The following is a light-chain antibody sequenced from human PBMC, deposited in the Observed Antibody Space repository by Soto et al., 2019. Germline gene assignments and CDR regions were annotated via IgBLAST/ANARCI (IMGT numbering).Light chain of an antibody. CDR2: EDN. CDR3: ASWDDSQNVVL. J-gene: IGLJ2*01. V-gene: IGLV6-57*04. Sequence: NFMLTQPHSVSESPGKTVTISCTRSSGSIASNYVQWYQQRPGSAPTTVIYEDNQRPSGVPDRFSGSKSGTSGSLVISGLQSEDEADYFCASWDDSQNVVLFGGGTKVTVL. CDR1: SGSIASNY.